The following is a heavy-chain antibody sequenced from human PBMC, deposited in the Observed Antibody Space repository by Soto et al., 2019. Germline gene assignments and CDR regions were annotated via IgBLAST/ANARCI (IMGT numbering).Heavy chain of an antibody. V-gene: IGHV1-18*01. CDR1: GYTFTSYG. CDR2: ISAYNGNT. CDR3: ATDAGVSGELYY. D-gene: IGHD1-7*01. Sequence: QVQLVQSGAEVKKPGASVKVSCKASGYTFTSYGISWVRKAPGQGLEWMGWISAYNGNTNYAQKLQARGTITTDTSTSPAYMELRTLRSGDTAVNYCATDAGVSGELYYWGQGTLVTVSS. J-gene: IGHJ4*02.